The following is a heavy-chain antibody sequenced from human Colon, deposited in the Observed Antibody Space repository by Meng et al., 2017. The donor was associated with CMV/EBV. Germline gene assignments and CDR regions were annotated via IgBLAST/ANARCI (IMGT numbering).Heavy chain of an antibody. D-gene: IGHD2-2*02. CDR1: GFTFSSYS. Sequence: GESLKISCAASGFTFSSYSMNWVRQAPGKGLEWVSSISSSSSYIYYADSVKGRFTISRDNAKNSLYLQMNSLRAEDTAVYYCARDGGLVVVPAAIGAYYYGMDVWGQGTTVTVSS. CDR3: ARDGGLVVVPAAIGAYYYGMDV. V-gene: IGHV3-21*01. J-gene: IGHJ6*02. CDR2: ISSSSSYI.